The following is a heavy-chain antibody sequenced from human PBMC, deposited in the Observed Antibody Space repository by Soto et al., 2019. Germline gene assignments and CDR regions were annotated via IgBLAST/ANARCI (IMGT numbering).Heavy chain of an antibody. CDR2: MNPNSGNT. CDR1: GYTFTSYD. D-gene: IGHD2-2*01. Sequence: GPSVKVSCKDSGYTFTSYDINWVRQANRQGLEWMGWMNPNSGNTGYAQKFQGRVTMTRNTSISTAYMELSSLRSEDTAVYYCARGGAPHIVVVPAARARFDPWGQGTLVTVSS. V-gene: IGHV1-8*01. J-gene: IGHJ5*02. CDR3: ARGGAPHIVVVPAARARFDP.